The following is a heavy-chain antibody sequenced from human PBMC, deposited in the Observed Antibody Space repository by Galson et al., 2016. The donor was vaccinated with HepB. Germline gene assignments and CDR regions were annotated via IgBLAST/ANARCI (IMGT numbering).Heavy chain of an antibody. CDR1: GGSISSGGYY. Sequence: LSLTCTVSGGSISSGGYYWSWIRQHPGKGLEWIGYIYYSGSTYYNPSLKSRVTISVDTSKNQFSLKLSSVTAADTAVYYCATLLSTETTATTFFDYWGQGTLVTVSS. V-gene: IGHV4-31*03. CDR3: ATLLSTETTATTFFDY. J-gene: IGHJ4*02. D-gene: IGHD4-17*01. CDR2: IYYSGST.